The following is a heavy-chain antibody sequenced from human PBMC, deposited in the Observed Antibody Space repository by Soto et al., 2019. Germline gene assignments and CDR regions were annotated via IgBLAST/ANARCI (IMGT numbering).Heavy chain of an antibody. CDR1: GYTFTSYA. CDR2: INAGNGNT. V-gene: IGHV1-3*05. D-gene: IGHD3-3*01. J-gene: IGHJ5*02. CDR3: AGGYAFWSGPQDP. Sequence: QVQLVQSGAEEKKPGASVKVSCKASGYTFTSYAMHWVRQAPGQRLEWMGWINAGNGNTKFSQKFQGRVTITRDTSASTAYTELSSLRSEDTAVYYCAGGYAFWSGPQDPWGQGTLVTVSS.